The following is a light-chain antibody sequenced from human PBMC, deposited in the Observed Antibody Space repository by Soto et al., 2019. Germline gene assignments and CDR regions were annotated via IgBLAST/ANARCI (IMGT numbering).Light chain of an antibody. V-gene: IGKV3-15*01. CDR3: QPYNTWPPET. CDR2: GAT. J-gene: IGKJ1*01. Sequence: EIVITQSPATLSLSPGERATLSCRASQSVSSNLAWYQQKPGQAPRLLIYGATTRANGIPARFSGSGSGTELTLTISSLQSEDFAVYDCQPYNTWPPETFGQGTKVDIK. CDR1: QSVSSN.